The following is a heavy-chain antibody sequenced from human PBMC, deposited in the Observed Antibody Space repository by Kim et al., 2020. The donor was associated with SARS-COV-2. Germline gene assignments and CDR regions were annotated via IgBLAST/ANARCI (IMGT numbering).Heavy chain of an antibody. V-gene: IGHV3-11*05. D-gene: IGHD6-19*01. CDR3: ARVSAVAATAFDY. J-gene: IGHJ4*02. Sequence: YASFVGGRFTMSRDTARNLLYLQMNSLRAEDTAVYYCARVSAVAATAFDYWGQGALVTVSS.